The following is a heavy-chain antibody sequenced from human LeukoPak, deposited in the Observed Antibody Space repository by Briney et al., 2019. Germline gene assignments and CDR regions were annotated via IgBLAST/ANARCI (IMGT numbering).Heavy chain of an antibody. J-gene: IGHJ4*02. CDR2: ISSSSSYI. D-gene: IGHD3-22*01. V-gene: IGHV3-21*01. Sequence: GGSLRLSCAASGFTFSSYSMNWVRQAPGKGLEWVSSISSSSSYIYYADSVKGRFTISRDNAKNSLYLQMNSLRAEDTAVYYCARSLYYYDSIPSSWGQGTLVTVSS. CDR1: GFTFSSYS. CDR3: ARSLYYYDSIPSS.